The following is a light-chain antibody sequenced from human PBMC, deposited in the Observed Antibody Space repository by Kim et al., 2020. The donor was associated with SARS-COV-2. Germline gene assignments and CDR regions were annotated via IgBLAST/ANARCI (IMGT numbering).Light chain of an antibody. V-gene: IGLV3-19*01. CDR3: NSRDSSGIHYV. Sequence: ALGKTVRINCQGESLKSDYARWYQQKPEMDAVLVIYDKNKRASGIPDQFSGSSSGNTDALTITRDQAEDEADYYCNSRDSSGIHYVFGNRTKVTVL. CDR2: DKN. CDR1: SLKSDY. J-gene: IGLJ1*01.